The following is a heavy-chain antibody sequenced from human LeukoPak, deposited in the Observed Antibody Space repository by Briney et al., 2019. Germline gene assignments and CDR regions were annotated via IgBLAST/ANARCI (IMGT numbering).Heavy chain of an antibody. Sequence: GGSLRLSCAASGFPFSRHAMSWVRQPPGKGLEWVAAISNGKTYYADSVRGRFAISRDDSTNTVYLHMNSLRDEDTALYHCVREAGYCAPVCLKTNWFDPWGQGTLVTVSS. CDR1: GFPFSRHA. CDR2: ISNGKT. CDR3: VREAGYCAPVCLKTNWFDP. V-gene: IGHV3-23*01. J-gene: IGHJ5*02. D-gene: IGHD2-15*01.